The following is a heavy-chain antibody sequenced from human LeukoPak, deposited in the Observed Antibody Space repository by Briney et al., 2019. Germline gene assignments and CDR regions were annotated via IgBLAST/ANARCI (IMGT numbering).Heavy chain of an antibody. V-gene: IGHV4-39*07. CDR3: ARRFTGTMVRGVIITVAFDI. Sequence: SETLSLTCTVSGGSINSRSYYWGWIRQPPGKGLEWIGSIYYSRRTYYNPSLKSRVTISVDRSKNQFSLKLSSVTAADTAVYYCARRFTGTMVRGVIITVAFDIWGQGTMVTVSS. CDR1: GGSINSRSYY. CDR2: IYYSRRT. D-gene: IGHD3-10*01. J-gene: IGHJ3*02.